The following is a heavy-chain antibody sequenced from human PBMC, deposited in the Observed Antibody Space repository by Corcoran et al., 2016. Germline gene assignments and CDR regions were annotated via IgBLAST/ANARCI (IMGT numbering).Heavy chain of an antibody. V-gene: IGHV1-2*02. CDR2: INPNSGGT. CDR1: GYTFTGYY. J-gene: IGHJ5*02. D-gene: IGHD2-15*01. CDR3: AREGYCSGGSCDSGVWFVP. Sequence: QVQLVQSGAEVKKPGASVKVSCKASGYTFTGYYMHWVRQAPGQGLEWMGWINPNSGGTNYAQKFQGRVTMTRDTSISTAYMELSRLGSDDTARYYCAREGYCSGGSCDSGVWFVPWCQGTLVTVSS.